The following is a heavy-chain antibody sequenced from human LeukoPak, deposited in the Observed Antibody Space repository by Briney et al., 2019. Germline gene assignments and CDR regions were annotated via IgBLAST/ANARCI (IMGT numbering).Heavy chain of an antibody. CDR3: ARWKKLPASSYYFDY. CDR1: GGSISSSSYY. V-gene: IGHV4-39*01. J-gene: IGHJ4*02. D-gene: IGHD2-15*01. Sequence: SETLSLTCTVSGGSISSSSYYWGWIRQPPGKGLEWIGSIYYSGSTYYNPSLKSRVTISVDTSKNQFSLKLSSVTAADTAVYYCARWKKLPASSYYFDYWGQGTLVTVSS. CDR2: IYYSGST.